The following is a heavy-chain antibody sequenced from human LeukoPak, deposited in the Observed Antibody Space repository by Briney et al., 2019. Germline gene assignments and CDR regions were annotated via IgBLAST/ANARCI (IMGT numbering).Heavy chain of an antibody. CDR3: ARDPDCSSTRCSESPFDY. CDR1: GYSFTSYG. J-gene: IGHJ4*02. Sequence: ASVTVSCKASGYSFTSYGISWVRQAPGQRLEWMAWISAYNGNTNYAQKFQGRVIMTTDTSTSTAYMELRSLRSDDTAVYYCARDPDCSSTRCSESPFDYWGQGTLVTVSS. D-gene: IGHD2-2*01. V-gene: IGHV1-18*01. CDR2: ISAYNGNT.